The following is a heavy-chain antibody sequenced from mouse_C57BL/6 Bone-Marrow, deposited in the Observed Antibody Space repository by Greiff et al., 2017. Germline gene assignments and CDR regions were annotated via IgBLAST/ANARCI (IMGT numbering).Heavy chain of an antibody. D-gene: IGHD1-1*01. CDR3: ARERLYYGSSYAMDY. V-gene: IGHV1-81*01. CDR2: IYPRSGNT. CDR1: GYTFTSYG. Sequence: VQLQQSGAELARPGASVKLSCKASGYTFTSYGISWVKQRTGQGLEWIGEIYPRSGNTYYNEKFKGKATLTADKSSSTAYMELRSLTSEDSAVYFCARERLYYGSSYAMDYWGQGTSVTVSS. J-gene: IGHJ4*01.